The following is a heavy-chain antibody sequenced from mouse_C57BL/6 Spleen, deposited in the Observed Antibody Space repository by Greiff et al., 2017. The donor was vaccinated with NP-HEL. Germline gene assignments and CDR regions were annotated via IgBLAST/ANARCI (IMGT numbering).Heavy chain of an antibody. CDR2: IDPSDSET. Sequence: VQLQQPGAELVRPGSSVKLSCKASGYTFTSYWMHWVKQRPIQGLEWIGNIDPSDSETHYNQKFKDKATLTVDKSSSTAYMQLSSLTSEDSAVYYCARQEGRGYFDVWGTGTTVTVSS. CDR1: GYTFTSYW. J-gene: IGHJ1*03. CDR3: ARQEGRGYFDV. D-gene: IGHD3-3*01. V-gene: IGHV1-52*01.